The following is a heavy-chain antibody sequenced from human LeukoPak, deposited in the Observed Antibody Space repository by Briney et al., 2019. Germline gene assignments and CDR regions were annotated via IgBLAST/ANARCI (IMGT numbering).Heavy chain of an antibody. V-gene: IGHV4-4*02. CDR1: GDSINSLDL. J-gene: IGHJ4*02. D-gene: IGHD3-22*01. CDR3: AGLVGRYSSGLYYYYFDY. Sequence: PSETLSLTCTVSGDSINSLDLWSWVRQPLGKGLEWIGGMHLSGTTHSNPSVKSRVTISIDKSKKQFFLNLSSVTAADTAVYYCAGLVGRYSSGLYYYYFDYWRQGTLVTVSS. CDR2: MHLSGTT.